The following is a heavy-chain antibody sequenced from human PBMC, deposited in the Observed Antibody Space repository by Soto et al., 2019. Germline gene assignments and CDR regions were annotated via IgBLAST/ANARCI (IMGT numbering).Heavy chain of an antibody. J-gene: IGHJ6*02. CDR2: IIPIFGTA. CDR1: GGTFSSYA. Sequence: SVKVSCKASGGTFSSYAISWVRQAPGQGPEWMGGIIPIFGTANYAQKFQGRVTITADESTSTAYMELSSLRSEDTAVYYCARAFDCRSTSRYTGGLPSSHYYYGRDVWGQGTTVTVSS. CDR3: ARAFDCRSTSRYTGGLPSSHYYYGRDV. V-gene: IGHV1-69*13. D-gene: IGHD2-2*02.